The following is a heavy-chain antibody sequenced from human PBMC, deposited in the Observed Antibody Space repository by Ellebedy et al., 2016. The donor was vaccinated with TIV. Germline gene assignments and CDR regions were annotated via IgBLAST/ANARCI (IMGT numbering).Heavy chain of an antibody. Sequence: SETLSLTCSVSGDSISKGNNYWGWIRQPPGKELVWIGTIFYTGGAYYNPSLKSRVTISIDTSKNQFSLKLNSVTAADTAMYYCASDTRTTWFFYWGQGTLVTVSS. V-gene: IGHV4-39*07. D-gene: IGHD6-13*01. J-gene: IGHJ4*02. CDR3: ASDTRTTWFFY. CDR1: GDSISKGNNY. CDR2: IFYTGGA.